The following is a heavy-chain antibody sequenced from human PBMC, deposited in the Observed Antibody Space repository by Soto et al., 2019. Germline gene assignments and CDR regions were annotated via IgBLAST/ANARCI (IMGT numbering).Heavy chain of an antibody. Sequence: GASVTVSCKVSGYTLNELSMHWVRQAHGKGLEWMGGFDPEDGETIYAQKFQGRVTMTEDTSTDTAYMELSSLRSEDTAVYYCATDRPHYYDSSDMPVAFKNSDAFDIWGQGTMVTVS. J-gene: IGHJ3*02. D-gene: IGHD3-22*01. CDR1: GYTLNELS. CDR2: FDPEDGET. CDR3: ATDRPHYYDSSDMPVAFKNSDAFDI. V-gene: IGHV1-24*01.